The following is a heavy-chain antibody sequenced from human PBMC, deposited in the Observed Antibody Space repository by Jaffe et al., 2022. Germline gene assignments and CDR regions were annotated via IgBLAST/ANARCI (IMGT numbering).Heavy chain of an antibody. Sequence: EVQLVESGGGLVQPGGSLRLSCAASGFTFSSYWMHWVRQAPGKGLVWVSRINSDGSSTSYADSVKGRFTISRDNAKNTLYLQMNSLRAEDTAVYYCARDPPPYSAYGGNSVWGQGTLVTVSS. CDR3: ARDPPPYSAYGGNSV. J-gene: IGHJ4*02. V-gene: IGHV3-74*01. D-gene: IGHD2-21*02. CDR2: INSDGSST. CDR1: GFTFSSYW.